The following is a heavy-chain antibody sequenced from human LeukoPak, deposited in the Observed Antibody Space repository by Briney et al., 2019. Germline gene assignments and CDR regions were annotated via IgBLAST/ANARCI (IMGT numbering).Heavy chain of an antibody. CDR1: GGTFSSYA. D-gene: IGHD3-3*01. CDR2: IIPIFGTA. Sequence: SVKVSCKASGGTFSSYAISWVRQAPGQGLEWMGGIIPIFGTANYAQKFQGRVTITADKSTSTAYMELSSLRSEDTAVYYCARGIRLDYDFWSGTWGWFDPWGQGTLVTVSS. CDR3: ARGIRLDYDFWSGTWGWFDP. V-gene: IGHV1-69*06. J-gene: IGHJ5*02.